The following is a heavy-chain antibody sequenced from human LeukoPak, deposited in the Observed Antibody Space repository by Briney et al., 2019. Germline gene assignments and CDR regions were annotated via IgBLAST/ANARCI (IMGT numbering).Heavy chain of an antibody. D-gene: IGHD5-24*01. J-gene: IGHJ4*02. CDR1: GFTFSSYS. Sequence: GGSLRLSCAASGFTFSSYSMNWVRQAPGKGLEWASFISSSGSTRYYADSMKGRFTISRDNAKNSLYLQMNTLRDEDTAVYYCARGRDGYNYDAFDYWGQGTLVTVSS. CDR3: ARGRDGYNYDAFDY. CDR2: ISSSGSTR. V-gene: IGHV3-48*02.